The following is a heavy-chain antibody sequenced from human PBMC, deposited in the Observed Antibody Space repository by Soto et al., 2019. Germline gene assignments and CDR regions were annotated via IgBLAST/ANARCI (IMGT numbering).Heavy chain of an antibody. CDR2: IFSNDEK. Sequence: GPTLVNPTETLTLTCTVSGFSLSNARMGVSWIRQPPGKALEWLAHIFSNDEKSYSTSLKSRLTISKDTSKSQVVLTMTNMDPVDTATYYCARIGDCGSTSCQRRVNWFDPWGQGTLVTVSS. D-gene: IGHD2-2*01. V-gene: IGHV2-26*01. J-gene: IGHJ5*02. CDR3: ARIGDCGSTSCQRRVNWFDP. CDR1: GFSLSNARMG.